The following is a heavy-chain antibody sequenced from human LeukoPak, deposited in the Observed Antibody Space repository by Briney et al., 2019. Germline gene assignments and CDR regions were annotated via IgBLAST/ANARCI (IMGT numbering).Heavy chain of an antibody. D-gene: IGHD2-15*01. CDR2: IIPILGIA. J-gene: IGHJ5*02. Sequence: SVKVSCKASGGTFSSYAISWVRQAPGQGLAWMGRIIPILGIANYAQKLQGRVTITADKSTSTAYMELSSLRSEDTAVYYCASAYCSGGSCYVNWFDPWGQGTLVTVSS. V-gene: IGHV1-69*04. CDR3: ASAYCSGGSCYVNWFDP. CDR1: GGTFSSYA.